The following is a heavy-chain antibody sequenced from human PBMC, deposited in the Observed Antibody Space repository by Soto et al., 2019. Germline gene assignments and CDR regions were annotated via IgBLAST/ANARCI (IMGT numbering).Heavy chain of an antibody. CDR3: ARDDEGGSECDLGY. CDR2: ISHDGNNK. Sequence: QVQLVESGGGVVQPGRSLRLSCAASGFTFSSYVMHWVRQTPGKGLERVAFISHDGNNKYYADSVKGRFTISRENSENTLYLQRDSLSAEDTAVYYCARDDEGGSECDLGYWGQGALVTVSS. J-gene: IGHJ4*02. D-gene: IGHD1-26*01. CDR1: GFTFSSYV. V-gene: IGHV3-30-3*01.